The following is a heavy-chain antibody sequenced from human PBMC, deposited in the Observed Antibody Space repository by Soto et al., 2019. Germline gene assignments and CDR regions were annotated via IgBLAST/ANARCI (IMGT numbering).Heavy chain of an antibody. CDR1: GGSISSYY. D-gene: IGHD3-10*01. CDR2: IYYSGST. Sequence: SETLSLTCTVSGGSISSYYWSWIRQPPGKGLEWIGYIYYSGSTNYNPSLKSRVTISVDTSKNQFSLKLSSVTAADTAVYYCARDMAYGSGSYGDYYYYYGMDVWGQGTTVTVS. V-gene: IGHV4-59*01. J-gene: IGHJ6*02. CDR3: ARDMAYGSGSYGDYYYYYGMDV.